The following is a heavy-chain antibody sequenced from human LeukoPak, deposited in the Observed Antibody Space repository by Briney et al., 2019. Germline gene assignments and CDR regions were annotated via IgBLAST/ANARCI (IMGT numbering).Heavy chain of an antibody. J-gene: IGHJ5*02. D-gene: IGHD4-11*01. CDR1: GGSFSGYY. CDR2: INHSGST. V-gene: IGHV4-34*01. Sequence: PSETLSLTRAVYGGSFSGYYWSWIRQPPGKGLEWIGEINHSGSTNYNPSLKSRVTISVDTYKNQFSLKLSSVTAADTAVYYCARGLTTVSSYNWFDPWGQGTLVTVSS. CDR3: ARGLTTVSSYNWFDP.